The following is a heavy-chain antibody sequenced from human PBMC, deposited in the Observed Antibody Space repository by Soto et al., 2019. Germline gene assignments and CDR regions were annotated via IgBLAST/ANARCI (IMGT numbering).Heavy chain of an antibody. D-gene: IGHD2-21*02. CDR1: GFTFSSYA. J-gene: IGHJ4*02. Sequence: QVQLVESGGGVVQPGRSLRLSCAASGFTFSSYAMHWVRQAPGKGLEWVAVISYDGSNKYYADSVKGRFTISRDNSKNTLYLQMNSLRAEDTAVYYCARDPDAYCGGDCYLYYFDYWGQGTLVTVSS. CDR3: ARDPDAYCGGDCYLYYFDY. CDR2: ISYDGSNK. V-gene: IGHV3-30-3*01.